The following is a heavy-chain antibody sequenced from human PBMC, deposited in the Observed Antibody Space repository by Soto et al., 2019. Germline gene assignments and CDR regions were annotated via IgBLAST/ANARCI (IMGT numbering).Heavy chain of an antibody. CDR2: ISNRGTP. D-gene: IGHD2-8*01. CDR3: AREVNVVALSDAFDI. Sequence: QVQLQESGPGLVKPSQTLSLICTVSGDSISSDNYFWSWIRQPPGQGLEWIGYISNRGTPYYNPSLKSRVTISRATSKNRFSLDMYSVTAADTAVYYCAREVNVVALSDAFDIWGQGTMVTVSS. CDR1: GDSISSDNYF. V-gene: IGHV4-30-4*01. J-gene: IGHJ3*02.